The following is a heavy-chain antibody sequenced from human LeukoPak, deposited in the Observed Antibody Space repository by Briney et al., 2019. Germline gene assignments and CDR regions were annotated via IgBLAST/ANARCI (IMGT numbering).Heavy chain of an antibody. Sequence: GGSLRLSCAASGFTFSSYAMHWVRQAPGKGLEWVANIKQDGSEKYYVDSVKGRFTISRDNAKNSLYLQMNSLRAEDTAVYYCARGSSHYYDSSGYYLWGQGTLVTVSS. D-gene: IGHD3-22*01. CDR2: IKQDGSEK. V-gene: IGHV3-7*03. CDR3: ARGSSHYYDSSGYYL. CDR1: GFTFSSYA. J-gene: IGHJ5*02.